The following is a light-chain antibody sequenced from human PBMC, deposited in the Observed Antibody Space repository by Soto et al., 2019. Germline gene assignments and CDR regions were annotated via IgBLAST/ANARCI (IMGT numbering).Light chain of an antibody. CDR3: QQYGSSSYT. Sequence: EIVLTQSPGTLSLSPGERATLSCRASQSVSSSYLAWYQQKPGQAPRLLIYGASSRATGIPERFSGSGSGTDFTLTISRLEPEDFAVYYCQQYGSSSYTFGQGNQLEIK. V-gene: IGKV3-20*01. CDR1: QSVSSSY. J-gene: IGKJ2*01. CDR2: GAS.